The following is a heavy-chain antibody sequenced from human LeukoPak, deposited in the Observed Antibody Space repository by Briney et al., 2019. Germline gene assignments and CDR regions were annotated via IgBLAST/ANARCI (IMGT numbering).Heavy chain of an antibody. CDR3: ARLLYYYNSSIYQRYFDY. CDR1: GFTVSSNY. Sequence: GGSLRLSCAASGFTVSSNYMNWVRQAPGKGLEWVSIIYSGGNTHHADSVKGRFTISRDNSQNTLYLQMNSLRPEDTAVYYCARLLYYYNSSIYQRYFDYWGQGTLVTVSS. J-gene: IGHJ4*02. V-gene: IGHV3-53*01. CDR2: IYSGGNT. D-gene: IGHD3-22*01.